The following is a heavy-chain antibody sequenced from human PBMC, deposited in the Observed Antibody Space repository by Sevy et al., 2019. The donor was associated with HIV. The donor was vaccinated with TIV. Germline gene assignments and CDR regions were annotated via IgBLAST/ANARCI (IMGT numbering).Heavy chain of an antibody. CDR3: ATAREYYEDNSGYLDY. V-gene: IGHV1-24*01. Sequence: VSVKVSCKVSGKNLNDLPMHWVRQAPGKGLEWMGRFDPEDGERIYAQKFQGRVTMTEDTSRDTACMELNSLRSEDTAMYYCATAREYYEDNSGYLDYWGQGILVTVSS. CDR2: FDPEDGER. CDR1: GKNLNDLP. J-gene: IGHJ4*02. D-gene: IGHD3-16*01.